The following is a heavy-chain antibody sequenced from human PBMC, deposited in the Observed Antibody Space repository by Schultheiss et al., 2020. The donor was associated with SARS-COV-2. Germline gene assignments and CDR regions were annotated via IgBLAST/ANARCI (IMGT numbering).Heavy chain of an antibody. Sequence: SETLSLTCAVSGGSISSSNWWSWVRQPPGKGLEWIGSIYYSGSTYYNPSLKSRVTISVDTSKNQFSLKLSSVTAADTAVYYCARTLSGQWLVGVRWFDPWGQGTLVTVSS. CDR1: GGSISSSNW. D-gene: IGHD6-19*01. CDR3: ARTLSGQWLVGVRWFDP. J-gene: IGHJ5*02. CDR2: IYYSGST. V-gene: IGHV4-4*02.